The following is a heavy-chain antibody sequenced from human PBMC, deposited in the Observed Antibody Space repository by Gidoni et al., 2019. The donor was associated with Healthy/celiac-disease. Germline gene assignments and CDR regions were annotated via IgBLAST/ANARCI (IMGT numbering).Heavy chain of an antibody. D-gene: IGHD2-21*02. CDR1: GGSFSGYY. V-gene: IGHV4-34*01. CDR3: ARGGIVEVTASNWFDP. CDR2: INHSGST. Sequence: QVQLQQWGAGLLKPSETLSLTCAVYGGSFSGYYWSWIRQPPGKGLEWIGEINHSGSTNYNPSLKSRVTISVDTSKNQFSLKLSSVTAADTAVYYCARGGIVEVTASNWFDPWGQGTLVTVSS. J-gene: IGHJ5*02.